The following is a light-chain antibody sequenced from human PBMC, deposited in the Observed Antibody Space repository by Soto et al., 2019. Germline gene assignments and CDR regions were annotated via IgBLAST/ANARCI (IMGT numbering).Light chain of an antibody. Sequence: DIQMTQSPSSLSASVVDRVTITFRASQSIGGYLTWYQQLPGKAPKLLIFAASGLQSGVPSRFSGSGSGTDFTLTISSLQPEDFATYYCQQSYSTPTFGGGTKVDIK. J-gene: IGKJ4*01. V-gene: IGKV1-39*01. CDR2: AAS. CDR1: QSIGGY. CDR3: QQSYSTPT.